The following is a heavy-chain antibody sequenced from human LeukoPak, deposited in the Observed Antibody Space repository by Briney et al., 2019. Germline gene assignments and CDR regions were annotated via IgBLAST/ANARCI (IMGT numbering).Heavy chain of an antibody. CDR3: AREGAYYGSGSPDY. D-gene: IGHD3-10*01. CDR1: GFTFSSYS. J-gene: IGHJ4*02. CDR2: ISSSSSYI. Sequence: PGGSLRLSRAASGFTFSSYSMNWVRDAPGRGLECVSSISSSSSYIYYADSVKGRFTISRDNAKNSLYLQMNSLRAEDTAVYYCAREGAYYGSGSPDYWGQGTLVTVSS. V-gene: IGHV3-21*01.